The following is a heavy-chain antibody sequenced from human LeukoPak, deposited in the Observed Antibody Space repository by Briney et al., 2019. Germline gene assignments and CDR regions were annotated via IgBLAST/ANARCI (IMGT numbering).Heavy chain of an antibody. D-gene: IGHD3-22*01. CDR1: GFTVSSNY. J-gene: IGHJ4*02. CDR2: IYSGGST. CDR3: AKFDSSGYYLAPYYFDY. Sequence: GGSLRLSCAVSGFTVSSNYMSWVRQAPGKGLEWVSVIYSGGSTYYADSVKGRFTISRHNSKNTLYLQMNSLRAEDTAVYYCAKFDSSGYYLAPYYFDYWGQGTLVTVSS. V-gene: IGHV3-53*04.